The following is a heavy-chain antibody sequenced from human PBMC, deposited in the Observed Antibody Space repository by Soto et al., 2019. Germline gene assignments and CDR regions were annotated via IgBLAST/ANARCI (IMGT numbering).Heavy chain of an antibody. CDR1: GFTFSSYS. J-gene: IGHJ4*02. V-gene: IGHV3-48*02. D-gene: IGHD4-17*01. CDR3: ARDDSFVPSDYGDYRPGSSDY. CDR2: ISSSSTTI. Sequence: EVQLVESGGGLVQPGGSLRLSCAATGFTFSSYSMNWVRQAPGKGLEWVSYISSSSTTIYYADSVKGRFIISRDNAKNSLYLQMNSLRDEDTAVYYCARDDSFVPSDYGDYRPGSSDYWGQGTLVTVSS.